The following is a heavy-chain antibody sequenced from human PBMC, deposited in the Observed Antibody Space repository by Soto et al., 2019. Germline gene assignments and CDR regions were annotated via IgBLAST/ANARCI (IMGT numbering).Heavy chain of an antibody. V-gene: IGHV1-46*01. J-gene: IGHJ5*02. D-gene: IGHD3-16*02. Sequence: ASVNVTCKAPADTVSSYDIHWVQQATGHGLEWMGIINPNGGSTRFAQTFQGRITMTRDTSTSTVYMELRSLRSEDTAIYYCARSSAGVFGIIIEGYNWLAPWGQGSLVTVS. CDR2: INPNGGST. CDR3: ARSSAGVFGIIIEGYNWLAP. CDR1: ADTVSSYD.